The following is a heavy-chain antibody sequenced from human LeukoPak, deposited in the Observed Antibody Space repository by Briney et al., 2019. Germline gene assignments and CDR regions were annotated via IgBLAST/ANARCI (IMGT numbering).Heavy chain of an antibody. J-gene: IGHJ6*02. D-gene: IGHD3-16*02. CDR3: ARANRHGPNYYYGMDV. CDR1: GGSISSSSYY. CDR2: IYYSGST. V-gene: IGHV4-61*05. Sequence: SETLSLTCTVSGGSISSSSYYWGWIRQPPGKGLEWIGYIYYSGSTNYNPSLKSRVTISVDTSKNQFSLKLSSVTAADTAVYYCARANRHGPNYYYGMDVWGQGTTVTVSS.